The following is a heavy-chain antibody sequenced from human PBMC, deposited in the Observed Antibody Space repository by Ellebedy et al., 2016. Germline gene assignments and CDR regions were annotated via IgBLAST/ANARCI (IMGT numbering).Heavy chain of an antibody. D-gene: IGHD4-11*01. CDR2: IYYSGST. CDR3: ARHRGLYSNRPFDY. Sequence: GSLRLSCTVSGGSISSGTYYWGCIRQPPGKGLEWIGSIYYSGSTYSNPSLKSRVTISVDTSKNQFSLKLTSVTAADTAVYYCARHRGLYSNRPFDYWGQGTLVTVSS. J-gene: IGHJ4*02. CDR1: GGSISSGTYY. V-gene: IGHV4-39*01.